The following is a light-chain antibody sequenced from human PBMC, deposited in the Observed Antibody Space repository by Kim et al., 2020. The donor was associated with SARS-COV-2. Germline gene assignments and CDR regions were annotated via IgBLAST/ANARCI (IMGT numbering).Light chain of an antibody. J-gene: IGLJ3*02. CDR3: QSYDSSNRWV. V-gene: IGLV6-57*02. CDR1: SGSIADTY. CDR2: EDN. Sequence: NFMLTQPHSVSESPGKTVTISCTGSSGSIADTYVQWYQQRPGSAPSTVIYEDNQRPSGVPDRFSGSIDSSSNSASLTISGLKTDDEVDYYCQSYDSSNRWVFGGGTQLTVL.